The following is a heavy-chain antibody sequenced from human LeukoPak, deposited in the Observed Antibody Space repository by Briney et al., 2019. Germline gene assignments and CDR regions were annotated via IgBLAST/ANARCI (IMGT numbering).Heavy chain of an antibody. D-gene: IGHD1-26*01. CDR1: GFTFSSYS. J-gene: IGHJ4*02. CDR2: ISSSSSTI. V-gene: IGHV3-48*01. Sequence: GGSLRLACAASGFTFSSYSMNWVRQAPGKGLEWVSYISSSSSTIYYADSVKGRFTTSRDNAKNSLYLQMNSLRAEDTAVYYCARGSGSYYAILSYFDYWGQGTLVTVSS. CDR3: ARGSGSYYAILSYFDY.